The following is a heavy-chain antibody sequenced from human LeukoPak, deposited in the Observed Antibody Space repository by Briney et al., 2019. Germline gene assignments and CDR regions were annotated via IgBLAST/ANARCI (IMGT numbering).Heavy chain of an antibody. CDR1: GVSISSINYY. J-gene: IGHJ4*02. CDR2: IYYSGST. CDR3: ARHYYDRSGYFYQDS. D-gene: IGHD3-22*01. Sequence: PSETLSLTCTVSGVSISSINYYWGWIRQPPGKGLEWIRSIYYSGSTDYNPSLKSRVTISVDTSKNQFSLKLSSVTAADTAVYYCARHYYDRSGYFYQDSWGQGTLVTVSS. V-gene: IGHV4-39*01.